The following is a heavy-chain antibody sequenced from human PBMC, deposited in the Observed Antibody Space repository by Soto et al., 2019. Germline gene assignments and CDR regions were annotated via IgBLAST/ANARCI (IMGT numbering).Heavy chain of an antibody. V-gene: IGHV2-5*01. J-gene: IGHJ4*02. CDR3: AHSDLSGVVIPFGF. D-gene: IGHD3-3*01. CDR2: IYGNDDK. Sequence: QITLKESGPTLVKPTEPLTLTCSFSGFSFTTGRVAVGWIRQPPGKALEWLGLIYGNDDKRFSPSLKSRLTITKDTTSKQVVLTLSNMDPGDTGTYYCAHSDLSGVVIPFGFWGQGTVVTVSS. CDR1: GFSFTTGRVA.